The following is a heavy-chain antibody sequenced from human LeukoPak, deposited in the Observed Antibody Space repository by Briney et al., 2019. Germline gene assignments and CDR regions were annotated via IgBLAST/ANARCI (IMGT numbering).Heavy chain of an antibody. V-gene: IGHV1-69*13. CDR2: IIPIFGTA. J-gene: IGHJ4*02. Sequence: SVKVSCKASGGTFSSYAISWVRQAPGQGLEWMGGIIPIFGTANYAQKFQGRVTITADESTSTAYMELSSLRSEDTAVYYCAREMSINCGGDCYLFMFDYWGQGTLVAVSS. D-gene: IGHD2-21*01. CDR1: GGTFSSYA. CDR3: AREMSINCGGDCYLFMFDY.